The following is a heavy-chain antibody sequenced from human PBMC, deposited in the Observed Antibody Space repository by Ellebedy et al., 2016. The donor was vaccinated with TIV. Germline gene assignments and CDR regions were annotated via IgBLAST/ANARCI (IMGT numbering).Heavy chain of an antibody. J-gene: IGHJ4*02. V-gene: IGHV4-4*02. D-gene: IGHD2-8*02. Sequence: MPSETLSLTCAVSGGSISGAYWWTWVRQPPGKGLEWMGEIYHSGSTNYNPSLQSRITILVDKSKNQFSLDLTSVTAADTAVYYCASTPLGYCTGGTCPLLFWGQGTLVAVSS. CDR3: ASTPLGYCTGGTCPLLF. CDR1: GGSISGAYW. CDR2: IYHSGST.